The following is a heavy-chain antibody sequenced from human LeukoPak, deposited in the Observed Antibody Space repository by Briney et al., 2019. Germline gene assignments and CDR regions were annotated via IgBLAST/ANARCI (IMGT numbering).Heavy chain of an antibody. Sequence: GGSLRLSCAASGFTFSSYWMSWVRQAPGKGLEWVANIKQDGSEKYYVDSVKGRFTISRDNAKNSLYLQMNSLRAEDTAVYYCARGRPVHGEGPPNWFDPWGQGTLVTVSS. J-gene: IGHJ5*02. CDR3: ARGRPVHGEGPPNWFDP. D-gene: IGHD4-17*01. V-gene: IGHV3-7*01. CDR2: IKQDGSEK. CDR1: GFTFSSYW.